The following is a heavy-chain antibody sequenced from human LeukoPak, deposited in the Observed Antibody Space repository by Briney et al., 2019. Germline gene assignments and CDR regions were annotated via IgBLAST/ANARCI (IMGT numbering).Heavy chain of an antibody. CDR3: VRDFHGGNWFDP. CDR2: INPNSGGT. Sequence: ASVKVSCKAPGYTFTGYYMHWVRQAPGQGLEWMGWINPNSGGTNYAQKFQGRVTMTRDTSISTAYMELSRLKSDDTAVYYCVRDFHGGNWFDPWGQGTLVTVSS. V-gene: IGHV1-2*02. CDR1: GYTFTGYY. J-gene: IGHJ5*02.